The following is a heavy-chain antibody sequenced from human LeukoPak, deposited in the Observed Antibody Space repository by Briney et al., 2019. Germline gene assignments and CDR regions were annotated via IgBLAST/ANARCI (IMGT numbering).Heavy chain of an antibody. D-gene: IGHD6-19*01. CDR1: GGSISSYY. V-gene: IGHV4-59*08. J-gene: IGHJ4*02. Sequence: SETLSLTCTVSGGSISSYYWSWIRQPPGKGLEWIGYIYYSGSTNYNPSLKSRVTISVDTSKNQFSLKLSSVTAADTAVYYCARHLSSGWYLSDYWGQGTLVTVSS. CDR2: IYYSGST. CDR3: ARHLSSGWYLSDY.